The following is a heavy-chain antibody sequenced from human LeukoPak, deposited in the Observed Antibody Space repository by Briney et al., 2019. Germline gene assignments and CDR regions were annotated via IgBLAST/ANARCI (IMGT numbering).Heavy chain of an antibody. D-gene: IGHD2-15*01. CDR2: IYYSGST. CDR3: ARHVRGVVVAATLLGWYFDL. Sequence: NPSETLSLTCTASGGSISSSSYYWGWIRQPPGKGLEWIGSIYYSGSTYYNPSLKSRVTISVDTSKNQFSLKLSSVTAADTAVYYCARHVRGVVVAATLLGWYFDLWGRGTLVTVSS. CDR1: GGSISSSSYY. J-gene: IGHJ2*01. V-gene: IGHV4-39*01.